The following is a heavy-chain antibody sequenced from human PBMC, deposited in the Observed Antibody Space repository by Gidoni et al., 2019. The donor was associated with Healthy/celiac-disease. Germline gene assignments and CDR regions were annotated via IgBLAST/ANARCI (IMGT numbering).Heavy chain of an antibody. Sequence: VQLVQSGSRLKKLGASLRFSCRASGYTFTSYDINWVRQATGQGLEWMGWMNPNSGNTGYAQKFQGRVTMTRNTSISTAYMELSSLRSEDTAVYYCGRGVVITHWGQGTLVTVSS. CDR2: MNPNSGNT. J-gene: IGHJ4*02. V-gene: IGHV1-8*01. D-gene: IGHD3-22*01. CDR1: GYTFTSYD. CDR3: GRGVVITH.